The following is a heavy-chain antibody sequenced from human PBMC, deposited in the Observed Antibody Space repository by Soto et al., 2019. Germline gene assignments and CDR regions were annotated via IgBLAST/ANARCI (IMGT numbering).Heavy chain of an antibody. J-gene: IGHJ4*02. D-gene: IGHD6-13*01. CDR2: IYHSGST. CDR3: ASSGQAAAGTYDY. Sequence: PSETLSLTYAVSGGSISSSNWWSWVRQPPGKGLEWIGEIYHSGSTNYNPSLKSRVTISVDKSKNQFSLKLSSVTAADTAVYYCASSGQAAAGTYDYWGQGTLVTVSS. CDR1: GGSISSSNW. V-gene: IGHV4-4*02.